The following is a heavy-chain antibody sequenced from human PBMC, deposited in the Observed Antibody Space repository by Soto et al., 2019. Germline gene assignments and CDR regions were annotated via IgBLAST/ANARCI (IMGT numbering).Heavy chain of an antibody. D-gene: IGHD4-17*01. CDR2: ILWNDDK. J-gene: IGHJ4*02. Sequence: SGPTLVHPTPTLTLTCTFSGFSLSPSGGGVGWIRQPPGKALEWLALILWNDDKRYSPSLKSRLTITKDTSKNQVVLTMTNMDPVDTATYYCALGYYGDYDLSSSFDYWGQGTLVTVSS. CDR3: ALGYYGDYDLSSSFDY. V-gene: IGHV2-5*01. CDR1: GFSLSPSGGG.